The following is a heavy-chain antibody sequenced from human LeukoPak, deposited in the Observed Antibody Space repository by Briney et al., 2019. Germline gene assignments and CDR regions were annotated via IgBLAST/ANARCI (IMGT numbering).Heavy chain of an antibody. D-gene: IGHD1-26*01. CDR2: IYPGDSDT. J-gene: IGHJ4*02. CDR3: ARRRDLYPGSYYPFDY. V-gene: IGHV5-51*01. CDR1: GYRFTNYW. Sequence: GESLKISCKGSGYRFTNYWIGWVRQMPGKGLEWMGMIYPGDSDTRYSPSFQGQVTISADKSITTAYLQWNRLKASDTAMYYCARRRDLYPGSYYPFDYWGQGTLVTVSS.